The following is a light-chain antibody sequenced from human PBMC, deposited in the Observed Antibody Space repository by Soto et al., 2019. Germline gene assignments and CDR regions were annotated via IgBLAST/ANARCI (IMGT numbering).Light chain of an antibody. CDR3: QRRANWPPMYS. Sequence: EIVLTQSPATLSLSPGERATLSCRSNQKVETYLAWYQQKPGQAPRLLIYDVSKRAADIPARFSGSGSGTDFTLTISSLEPEDFAVYFCQRRANWPPMYSFCQGTKLEMK. CDR1: QKVETY. J-gene: IGKJ2*03. V-gene: IGKV3-11*01. CDR2: DVS.